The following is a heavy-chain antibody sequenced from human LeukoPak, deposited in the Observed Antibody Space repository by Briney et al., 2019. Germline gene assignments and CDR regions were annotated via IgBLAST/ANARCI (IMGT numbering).Heavy chain of an antibody. CDR3: ARWGRGWLRFNWFDP. J-gene: IGHJ5*02. CDR2: IYYSGST. CDR1: GGSISSSSYY. Sequence: SETLSLTCTVSGGSISSSSYYWGWIRQPPGKGLEWIGSIYYSGSTNYNPSLKSRVTISVDTSKNQFSLKLSSVTAADTAVYYCARWGRGWLRFNWFDPWGQGTLVTVSS. D-gene: IGHD5-12*01. V-gene: IGHV4-39*07.